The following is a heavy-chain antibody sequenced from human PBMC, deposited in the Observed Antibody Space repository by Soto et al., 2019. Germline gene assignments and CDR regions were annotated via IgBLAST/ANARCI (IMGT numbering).Heavy chain of an antibody. D-gene: IGHD6-13*01. CDR1: GDSVSSNSAA. CDR3: ARDPGGGISCYYYYYIMDV. V-gene: IGHV6-1*01. Sequence: SPTLSLTCAISGDSVSSNSAAWNWIRQSPSRGPEWLGRTYYRSKWYNDYAVSVKSRITINPDTSKNQFSLQLNSVTPEDTAVYYCARDPGGGISCYYYYYIMDVSRQGTTLTL. J-gene: IGHJ6*02. CDR2: TYYRSKWYN.